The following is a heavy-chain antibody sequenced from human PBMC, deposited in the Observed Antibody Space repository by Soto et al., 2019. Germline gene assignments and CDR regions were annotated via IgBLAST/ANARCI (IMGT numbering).Heavy chain of an antibody. CDR3: TRDASRDSSARGWFDP. V-gene: IGHV3-21*01. Sequence: GGSLRLSCVASGFAFNSHSMYWVRQAPGKGLEWVSTISSNSAYIYYTDALRGRFTISRDNAKNSLHLQMNSLRAEDTAVYYCTRDASRDSSARGWFDPWGPGTLVTVSS. D-gene: IGHD6-13*01. CDR1: GFAFNSHS. CDR2: ISSNSAYI. J-gene: IGHJ5*02.